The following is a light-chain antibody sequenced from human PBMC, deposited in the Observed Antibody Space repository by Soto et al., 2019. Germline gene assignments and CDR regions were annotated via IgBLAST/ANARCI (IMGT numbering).Light chain of an antibody. Sequence: QSALTQPASVSGSPGQSITISCTGTRSDIGDYNYVSWYQQHPGKAPKLIIFDVTDRPSGVSVRFSGSKSGNTASLTISGLQAEDEADYYCTSYSITSALEVFGGGTKLTVL. V-gene: IGLV2-14*03. CDR2: DVT. J-gene: IGLJ2*01. CDR3: TSYSITSALEV. CDR1: RSDIGDYNY.